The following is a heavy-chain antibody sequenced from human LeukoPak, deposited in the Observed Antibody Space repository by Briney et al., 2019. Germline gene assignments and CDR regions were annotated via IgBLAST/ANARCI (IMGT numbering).Heavy chain of an antibody. CDR1: GFTFSSYA. J-gene: IGHJ4*02. D-gene: IGHD2-2*01. V-gene: IGHV3-23*01. CDR3: AKAHSTSWYHSFDY. CDR2: ISGSGGST. Sequence: PGGSLRLSCAASGFTFSSYAMSWVRQAPGKGLECVSVISGSGGSTHYADSVKGRFTISRDNSKNTLDLQMNSLSVEDTALYYCAKAHSTSWYHSFDYWGQGALVTVS.